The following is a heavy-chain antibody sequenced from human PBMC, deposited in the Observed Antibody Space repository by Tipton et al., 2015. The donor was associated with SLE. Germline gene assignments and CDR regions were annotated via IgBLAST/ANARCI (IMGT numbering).Heavy chain of an antibody. CDR2: IYSGGST. Sequence: GSLRLSCAASGFTVSSNYMSWVRQAPGKGLEWVSVIYSGGSTYYAESVKGRFTISRDNSKNTLYLQMNSLRTEDTAVYYCTREVSGYYYYMDVWGKGTTVTVSS. D-gene: IGHD3-10*01. V-gene: IGHV3-66*01. CDR1: GFTVSSNY. CDR3: TREVSGYYYYMDV. J-gene: IGHJ6*03.